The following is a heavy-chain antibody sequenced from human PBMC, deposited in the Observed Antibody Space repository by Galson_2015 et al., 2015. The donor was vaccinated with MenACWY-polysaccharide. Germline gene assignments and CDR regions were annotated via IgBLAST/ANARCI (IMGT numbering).Heavy chain of an antibody. V-gene: IGHV3-74*01. CDR2: IDASGTFI. CDR3: ASLYNDF. D-gene: IGHD2-2*02. Sequence: SLRLSCAASGFTFSRHWMHWLRQVPGKGLEWVSVIDASGTFIDYADSVKGRFTTSTDNAKNMLYLQMNSLRADDTAIYYCASLYNDFWGQGTLATVSS. CDR1: GFTFSRHW. J-gene: IGHJ4*02.